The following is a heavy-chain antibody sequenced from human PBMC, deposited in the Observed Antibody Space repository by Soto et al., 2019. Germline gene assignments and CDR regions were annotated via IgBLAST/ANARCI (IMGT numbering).Heavy chain of an antibody. CDR2: IIPIAAIA. CDR3: ARGSTIVRGAPSWFDP. Sequence: QVQLVQSGAEVKKPGSSVKVSCKASGGTFSRYTINWVRQAPGQGLEWMRRIIPIAAIATYTQKFLDRVTITLDKSSPQAYMELSSMRSDDTAVYYCARGSTIVRGAPSWFDPWGQGTLVTVSP. J-gene: IGHJ5*02. CDR1: GGTFSRYT. V-gene: IGHV1-69*02. D-gene: IGHD3-10*01.